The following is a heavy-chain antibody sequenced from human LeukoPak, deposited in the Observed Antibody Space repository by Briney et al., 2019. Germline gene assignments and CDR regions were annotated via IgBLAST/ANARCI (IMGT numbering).Heavy chain of an antibody. Sequence: SETLSLTFAVYGASFSDYYCTWIRQSPGKGPEWIGEINHSGDTNYNPSLKSRVTIIVDTPKKQFSLKLSTVTAADTAVYYCARVPKIASRPCDQWGQGTLVTVSS. CDR3: ARVPKIASRPCDQ. V-gene: IGHV4-34*01. J-gene: IGHJ4*02. CDR1: GASFSDYY. CDR2: INHSGDT. D-gene: IGHD6-6*01.